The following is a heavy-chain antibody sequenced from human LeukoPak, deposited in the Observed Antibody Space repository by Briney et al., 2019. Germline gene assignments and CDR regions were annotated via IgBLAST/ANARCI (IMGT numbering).Heavy chain of an antibody. CDR1: GGSFSGYY. CDR2: IYYSGNT. CDR3: ARGLNYDFDAFDI. D-gene: IGHD3-3*01. V-gene: IGHV4-30-4*08. Sequence: KPSETLSLTCAVYGGSFSGYYWSWIRQPPGKGLEWIGYIYYSGNTYYNPSLKSRVTISVDTSKNQFSLKLSSVTAADTAVYYCARGLNYDFDAFDIWGQGTMVTVSS. J-gene: IGHJ3*02.